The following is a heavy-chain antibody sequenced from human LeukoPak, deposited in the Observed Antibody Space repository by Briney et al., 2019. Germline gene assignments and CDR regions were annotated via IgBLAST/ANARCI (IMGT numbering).Heavy chain of an antibody. V-gene: IGHV1-2*02. D-gene: IGHD6-19*01. CDR2: INPNSGGT. J-gene: IGHJ6*03. Sequence: ASVTVSCKASGYTFTCYYMHWVRQAPGQGLEWMGWINPNSGGTNYAQKFQGRVTMTRDTSISTAYMELSRLRSDDTAVYYCARGAVAAYYYYYMDVWGKGTTVTVSS. CDR3: ARGAVAAYYYYYMDV. CDR1: GYTFTCYY.